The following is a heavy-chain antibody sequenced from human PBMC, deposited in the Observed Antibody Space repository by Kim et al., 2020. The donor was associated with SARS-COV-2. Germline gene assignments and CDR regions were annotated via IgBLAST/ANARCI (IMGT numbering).Heavy chain of an antibody. CDR3: ARERSMVRGVMNYYYYGMDV. CDR2: IWYDGSNK. V-gene: IGHV3-33*01. J-gene: IGHJ6*02. D-gene: IGHD3-10*01. Sequence: GSLRLSCAASGFTFSSYGMHWVRQAPGKGLEWVAVIWYDGSNKYYADSVKGRFTISRDNSKNTLYLQMNSLRAEDTAVYYCARERSMVRGVMNYYYYGMDVWGQGTTVTVSS. CDR1: GFTFSSYG.